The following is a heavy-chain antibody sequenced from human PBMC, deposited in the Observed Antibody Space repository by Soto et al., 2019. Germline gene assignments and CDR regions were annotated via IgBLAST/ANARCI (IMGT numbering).Heavy chain of an antibody. D-gene: IGHD3-3*01. J-gene: IGHJ6*02. CDR1: GGSFSGYY. CDR2: INHSGST. CDR3: ARGRYYDFWSGYLTYYYYYGMDV. V-gene: IGHV4-34*01. Sequence: SETLSLTCAVYGGSFSGYYWSWIRQPPGKGLEWIGEINHSGSTNYNPSLKSRVTISVDTSKNQFSLKLSSVTAADTAVYYCARGRYYDFWSGYLTYYYYYGMDVWGQGTTLTV.